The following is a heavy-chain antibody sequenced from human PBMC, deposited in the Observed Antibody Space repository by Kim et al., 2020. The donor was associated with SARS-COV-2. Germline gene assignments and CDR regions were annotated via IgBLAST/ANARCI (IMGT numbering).Heavy chain of an antibody. D-gene: IGHD3-10*02. Sequence: PSLKSRVTISLDTPNTPFSLKLTSVTAADTAVYYCARPVRGARHDAFDIWGQGTVVTVSS. V-gene: IGHV4-39*02. CDR3: ARPVRGARHDAFDI. J-gene: IGHJ3*02.